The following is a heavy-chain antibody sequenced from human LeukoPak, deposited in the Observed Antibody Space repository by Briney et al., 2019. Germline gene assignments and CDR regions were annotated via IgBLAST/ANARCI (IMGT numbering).Heavy chain of an antibody. CDR2: IYYRGST. Sequence: SETLSLTCTVSGGSVSSGSYYWSWIRQPPGKGLEWIGYIYYRGSTNYNPSLKSRVTISVDTSKNQFSLKLSSVTAADTAVYYCARERYGDYQSIDYWGQGTLVTVSS. J-gene: IGHJ4*02. CDR1: GGSVSSGSYY. CDR3: ARERYGDYQSIDY. V-gene: IGHV4-61*01. D-gene: IGHD4-17*01.